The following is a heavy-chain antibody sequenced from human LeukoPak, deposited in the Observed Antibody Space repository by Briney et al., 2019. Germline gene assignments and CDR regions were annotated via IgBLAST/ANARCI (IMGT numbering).Heavy chain of an antibody. J-gene: IGHJ5*02. V-gene: IGHV3-48*03. Sequence: GRSLRLSCAASGFTFSNYGMHWVRQAPGKGLEWVSYISSSGTIISYADSVRGRFTISRDNAKSSLYLQMNSLRAEDTAVYYCARGFGFDPWGQGTPVTVSS. CDR1: GFTFSNYG. CDR3: ARGFGFDP. CDR2: ISSSGTII.